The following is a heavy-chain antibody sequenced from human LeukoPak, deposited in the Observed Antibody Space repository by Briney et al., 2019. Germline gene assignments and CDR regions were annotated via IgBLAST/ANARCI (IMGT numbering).Heavy chain of an antibody. CDR3: ARDRVDYDFWSGPFDY. CDR1: GGSFSGYY. CDR2: IYHSGST. D-gene: IGHD3-3*01. Sequence: PSETLSLTCAVYGGSFSGYYYSWIRQPPGKGLEWIGEIYHSGSTNYNPSLKSRVTISVDTSKNQFSLKLSSVTAADTAVYYCARDRVDYDFWSGPFDYWGQGTLVTVSS. J-gene: IGHJ4*02. V-gene: IGHV4-34*01.